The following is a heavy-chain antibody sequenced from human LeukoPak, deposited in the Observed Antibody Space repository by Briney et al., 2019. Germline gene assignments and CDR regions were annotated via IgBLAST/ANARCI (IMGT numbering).Heavy chain of an antibody. D-gene: IGHD2-2*01. J-gene: IGHJ4*02. CDR1: GFTFSGYG. Sequence: GGSLRLSCAASGFTFSGYGMHWVRQAPGKGLEWVAYIRYHGSNINYADSVKGRFTISRDNSKDTLFLQMSSLRAEDTAVYYCAKVLTGYCGSTSCPFDSWGQGTLVTVSS. V-gene: IGHV3-30*02. CDR3: AKVLTGYCGSTSCPFDS. CDR2: IRYHGSNI.